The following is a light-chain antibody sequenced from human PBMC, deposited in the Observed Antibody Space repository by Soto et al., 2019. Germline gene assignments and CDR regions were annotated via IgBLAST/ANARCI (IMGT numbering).Light chain of an antibody. Sequence: QSALTQPRSVSGSPGQSVTISCTGTSSDVGGYNFVSWYQQHPGKAPKLMIYDVSKRPSGVPDRFSGSKSGNTASLTISGLPAEAAADYYCCSYAGISSLLFGGGTKLTVL. V-gene: IGLV2-11*01. CDR1: SSDVGGYNF. CDR3: CSYAGISSLL. J-gene: IGLJ2*01. CDR2: DVS.